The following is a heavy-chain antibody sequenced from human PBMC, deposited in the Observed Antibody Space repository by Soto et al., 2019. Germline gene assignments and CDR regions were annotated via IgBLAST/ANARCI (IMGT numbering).Heavy chain of an antibody. D-gene: IGHD6-13*01. CDR1: GLSFSVST. Sequence: GGSLRLSCVASGLSFSVSTMTWVRQAPGKGLEWVSTTGLSGRTTYYGDSVKGRFTVSRDNSRNTLDLQMSSLRAEDTAVYYCAKDRTAAARNFDYWGQGTPVTVSS. CDR3: AKDRTAAARNFDY. CDR2: TGLSGRTT. V-gene: IGHV3-23*01. J-gene: IGHJ4*02.